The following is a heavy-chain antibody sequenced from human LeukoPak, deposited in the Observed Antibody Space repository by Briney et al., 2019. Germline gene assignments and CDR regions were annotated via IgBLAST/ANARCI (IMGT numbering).Heavy chain of an antibody. Sequence: GGSLRLSCEASGFTFSSYAMHWVRQAPGKGLEWVAVISYDGSNKYYADSVKGRFTISRDNSKNTLYLQMNSLRAEDTAVYYCARSDSNVNWGQGTLVTVSP. D-gene: IGHD1-1*01. CDR3: ARSDSNVN. J-gene: IGHJ4*02. CDR1: GFTFSSYA. CDR2: ISYDGSNK. V-gene: IGHV3-30-3*01.